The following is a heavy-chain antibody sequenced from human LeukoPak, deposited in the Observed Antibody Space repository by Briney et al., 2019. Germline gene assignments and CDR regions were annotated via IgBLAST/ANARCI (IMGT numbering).Heavy chain of an antibody. CDR2: IYNSGST. J-gene: IGHJ4*02. CDR1: GGSISSYY. CDR3: ARDVPPTSHFGY. V-gene: IGHV4-59*01. D-gene: IGHD2-2*01. Sequence: SETLSLTCTVSGGSISSYYWSWIRQPPGKGLEGMGYIYNSGSTNYNPPLKSRVTISVDTSKNQFSLELSSVTAADTAVYYCARDVPPTSHFGYWGQGTLVTVSS.